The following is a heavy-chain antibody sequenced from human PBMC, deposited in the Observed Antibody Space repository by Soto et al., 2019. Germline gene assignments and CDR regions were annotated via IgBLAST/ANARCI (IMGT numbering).Heavy chain of an antibody. D-gene: IGHD6-13*01. CDR1: GFTFSNYG. Sequence: GGSLRLSCAASGFTFSNYGMHWVRRAPGKGLEWVSVIWYDGSNKYYADSVKGRFTISRDNSKNTLYLQMNSLRAEDTDVYYCARDSDPYIAAAGTFSSDYWGQGTLVTVSS. CDR3: ARDSDPYIAAAGTFSSDY. CDR2: IWYDGSNK. J-gene: IGHJ4*02. V-gene: IGHV3-33*01.